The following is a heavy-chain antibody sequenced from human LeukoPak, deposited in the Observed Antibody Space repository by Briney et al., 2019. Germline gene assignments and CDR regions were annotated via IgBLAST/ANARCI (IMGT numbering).Heavy chain of an antibody. CDR2: ISAYNGNT. J-gene: IGHJ3*02. D-gene: IGHD1-14*01. CDR1: GYTFTSYG. Sequence: ASVKVSCKASGYTFTSYGISWVRQAPGQGLEWMGWISAYNGNTNYAQKLQGRVTMTTDTSTSTAYMELRSLRSDDTAVYYCARDQPVDAYGDAFDIWGQGTMVTVSS. V-gene: IGHV1-18*01. CDR3: ARDQPVDAYGDAFDI.